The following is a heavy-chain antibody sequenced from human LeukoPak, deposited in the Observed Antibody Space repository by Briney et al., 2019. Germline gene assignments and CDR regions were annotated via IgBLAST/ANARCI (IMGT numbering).Heavy chain of an antibody. CDR1: GSSISSGGYY. V-gene: IGHV4-31*03. CDR3: ARVSAATLDYYGMDV. J-gene: IGHJ6*02. CDR2: IYYSGST. D-gene: IGHD2-15*01. Sequence: PSQTLSLTCTVSGSSISSGGYYWSWIRQHPGKGLEWIGYIYYSGSTYYNPSLKSRVTISVDTSKNQFSLKLSSVTAADTAVYYCARVSAATLDYYGMDVWGQGTTVTVSS.